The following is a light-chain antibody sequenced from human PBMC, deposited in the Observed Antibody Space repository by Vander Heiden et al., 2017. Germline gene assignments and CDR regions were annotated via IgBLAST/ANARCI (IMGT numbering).Light chain of an antibody. Sequence: QHTPGQVPRLLIYGASTRATGITATLRCSGCGTEFNLTISSRQSEDVAVYYCQQYNNWRPWTFGQGTKVEIK. V-gene: IGKV3-15*01. CDR3: QQYNNWRPWT. CDR2: GAS. J-gene: IGKJ1*01.